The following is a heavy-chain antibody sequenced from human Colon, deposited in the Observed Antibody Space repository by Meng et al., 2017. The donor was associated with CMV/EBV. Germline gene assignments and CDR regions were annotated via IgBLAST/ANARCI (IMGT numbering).Heavy chain of an antibody. CDR1: NGSITSGGYY. V-gene: IGHV4-31*03. Sequence: QVHLQESGPGLVKPSQTLSLPCTVSNGSITSGGYYWSWIRHVPGKGLEWIGYMYYTGSTFYNPSLKSRTTISVSTSDNQFSLKLTSMTAVDTAVYYCARDSGYGHFDYWGQGVLVTVSS. J-gene: IGHJ4*02. D-gene: IGHD5-12*01. CDR3: ARDSGYGHFDY. CDR2: MYYTGST.